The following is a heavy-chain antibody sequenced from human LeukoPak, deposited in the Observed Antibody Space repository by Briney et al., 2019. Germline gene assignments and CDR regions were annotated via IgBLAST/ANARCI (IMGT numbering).Heavy chain of an antibody. CDR3: ARRVVGGSTFDV. J-gene: IGHJ3*01. CDR2: GYYSGST. Sequence: PSETLSFTCTVSGGSISSSSYYWGRIRPPPGKGLEWIGNGYYSGSTYYTPSLKSRVAISVDTSKTQFSLKLSSVTAADTAVYYCARRVVGGSTFDVWGQGTMVTVSS. D-gene: IGHD2-15*01. CDR1: GGSISSSSYY. V-gene: IGHV4-39*01.